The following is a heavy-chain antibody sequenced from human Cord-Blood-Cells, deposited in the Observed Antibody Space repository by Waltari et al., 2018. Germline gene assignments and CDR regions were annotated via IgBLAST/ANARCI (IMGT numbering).Heavy chain of an antibody. CDR3: AREREQLVINWYFDL. J-gene: IGHJ2*01. CDR1: GDSVSSNSDA. Sequence: QVQLQQSGPGLVKPSQTLSLTCAISGDSVSSNSDAWNWIRQSPSRGLEWLGTTYYRSKLYKDYAVSVKSRITINPDTAENQFSLQLNSVTPEDTAVYYCAREREQLVINWYFDLWGRGTLVTVSS. D-gene: IGHD6-6*01. CDR2: TYYRSKLYK. V-gene: IGHV6-1*01.